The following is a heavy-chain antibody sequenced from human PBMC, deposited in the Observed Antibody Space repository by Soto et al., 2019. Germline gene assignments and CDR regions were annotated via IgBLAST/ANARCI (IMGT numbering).Heavy chain of an antibody. D-gene: IGHD3-10*01. J-gene: IGHJ3*01. CDR1: GFSFSSHW. Sequence: EVQLVESGGGLVQPGGSLRLSCEASGFSFSSHWMHWVRQAPGKGLVWVSRIYTDGSSANYADSVKGRFTISRDNAKDTVYLQMNSLGAEDTAIYYCARGVRGHYGFDVWGQGTMVTVSS. V-gene: IGHV3-74*01. CDR2: IYTDGSSA. CDR3: ARGVRGHYGFDV.